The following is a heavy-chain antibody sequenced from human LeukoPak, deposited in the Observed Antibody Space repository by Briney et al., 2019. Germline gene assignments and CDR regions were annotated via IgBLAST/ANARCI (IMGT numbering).Heavy chain of an antibody. V-gene: IGHV4-61*02. D-gene: IGHD3-3*01. CDR2: IYTSGST. CDR1: GGSISSGSYY. Sequence: SETLSLTCTVSGGSISSGSYYWSWIRQPAGKGLEWIGRIYTSGSTNYNPSLKSRVTISVGTSKNQFSLKLSSVTAADTAVYYCARVPLEWLFEGRYYYYYYYMDVWGKGTTVTVSS. J-gene: IGHJ6*03. CDR3: ARVPLEWLFEGRYYYYYYYMDV.